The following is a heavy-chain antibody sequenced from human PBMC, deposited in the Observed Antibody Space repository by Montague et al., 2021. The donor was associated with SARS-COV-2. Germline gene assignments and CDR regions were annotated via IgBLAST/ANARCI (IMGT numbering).Heavy chain of an antibody. CDR3: ARDGVLRYFDWLGDRYGMDV. CDR1: GGTVSSGSYY. V-gene: IGHV4-61*01. Sequence: SETLSLTCTASGGTVSSGSYYWSWIRQPPGKGLEWIGYIYYSGSTNYNPSLKSRVTISVDTSKNQFSLKLSSVTAADTAVYYCARDGVLRYFDWLGDRYGMDVWGQGPTVTVSS. CDR2: IYYSGST. D-gene: IGHD3-9*01. J-gene: IGHJ6*02.